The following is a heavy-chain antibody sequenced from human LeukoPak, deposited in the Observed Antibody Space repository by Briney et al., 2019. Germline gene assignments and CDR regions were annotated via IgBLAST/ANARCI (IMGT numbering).Heavy chain of an antibody. CDR2: IYPGDSAS. D-gene: IGHD5-18*01. CDR1: GYTFTSYW. V-gene: IGHV5-51*01. CDR3: ARRARGENNYGLGMDV. Sequence: GESLKISCKGSGYTFTSYWIGWVRQMPGKGLEWMGIIYPGDSASRYSPSFQGQVTISADKSISTAYLQWSSLKASDTAMYYCARRARGENNYGLGMDVWGQGTTVTVSS. J-gene: IGHJ6*02.